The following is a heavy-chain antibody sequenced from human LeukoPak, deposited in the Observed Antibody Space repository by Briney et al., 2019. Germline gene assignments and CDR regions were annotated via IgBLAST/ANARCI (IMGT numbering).Heavy chain of an antibody. CDR1: GFIFSSFP. CDR3: AGDGLTHFDS. V-gene: IGHV3-48*03. J-gene: IGHJ4*02. D-gene: IGHD4-23*01. CDR2: ISGSGTTT. Sequence: GGSLRLPCGASGFIFSSFPMNWVRQAPGKGPEWVSYISGSGTTTFYPDSVKGRFTISRDNAKNSLYLEMNSLRAEDTAVYYCAGDGLTHFDSWGLGTLVTVSS.